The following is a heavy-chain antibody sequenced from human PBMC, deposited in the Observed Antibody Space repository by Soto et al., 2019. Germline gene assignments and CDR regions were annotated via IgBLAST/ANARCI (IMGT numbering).Heavy chain of an antibody. CDR3: AKDPQLMTTVNPADY. V-gene: IGHV3-23*01. CDR2: ISGSGGST. J-gene: IGHJ4*02. D-gene: IGHD4-17*01. CDR1: GFTFSSYA. Sequence: PGGSLRLSCAASGFTFSSYAMSWVRQAPGKGLEWVSAISGSGGSTYYADSVKGRFTISRDNSKNTLYLQMNSLRAEDTAVYYCAKDPQLMTTVNPADYWGQGTLVTVSS.